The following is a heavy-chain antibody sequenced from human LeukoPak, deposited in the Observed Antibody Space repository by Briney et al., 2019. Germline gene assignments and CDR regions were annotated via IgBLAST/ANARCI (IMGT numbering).Heavy chain of an antibody. J-gene: IGHJ4*02. CDR1: GGSISSYY. CDR2: IYTSGST. Sequence: SETLSLTCTVSGGSISSYYWSWIRQPPGKGLEWIGYIYTSGSTNYNPSLKSRVTISVDTSKNQFSLKLSSVTAADTAVYYCARGSYYYDSSGYWFDYWGQGTLVTVSS. CDR3: ARGSYYYDSSGYWFDY. D-gene: IGHD3-22*01. V-gene: IGHV4-4*09.